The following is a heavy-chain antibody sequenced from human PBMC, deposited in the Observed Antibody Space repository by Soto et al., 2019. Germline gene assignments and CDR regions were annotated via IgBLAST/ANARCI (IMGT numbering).Heavy chain of an antibody. Sequence: QVLLVQSGAEVKKPASSVKVSCKASGYSFIGHYMHWVRQGPGQGLEWMGQINSKTGVTNFAQKFQNRVTMTRDTFITTAFMELGSLTYYGTAVYYCARGDVNWFDPWGQGTLVTVSS. CDR2: INSKTGVT. D-gene: IGHD2-21*02. CDR1: GYSFIGHY. J-gene: IGHJ5*02. CDR3: ARGDVNWFDP. V-gene: IGHV1-2*06.